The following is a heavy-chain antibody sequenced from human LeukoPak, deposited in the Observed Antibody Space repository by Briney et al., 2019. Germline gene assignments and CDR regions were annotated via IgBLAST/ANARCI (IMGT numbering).Heavy chain of an antibody. CDR3: ARDGPTGSYSDY. CDR2: ISISSTYI. Sequence: PGGSLRLSCAASGFTFSTYSMNWVRQAPGKGLEWVSSISISSTYIYYADSEKGRFTISRDNAKNSLYLQMNSLRAEDTAVYYCARDGPTGSYSDYWGQGTLVTVSS. J-gene: IGHJ4*02. D-gene: IGHD1-26*01. CDR1: GFTFSTYS. V-gene: IGHV3-21*01.